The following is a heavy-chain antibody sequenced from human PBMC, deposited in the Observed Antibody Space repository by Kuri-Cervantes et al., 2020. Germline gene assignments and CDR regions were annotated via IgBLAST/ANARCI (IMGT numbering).Heavy chain of an antibody. CDR2: ISYDGSNK. CDR1: GFTFSSYG. CDR3: ARDRGTTDYYYMDV. Sequence: GESLKISCAASGFTFSSYGMHWVRQAPGKGLEWVAVISYDGSNKYYADSVKGRFTISRDNSKNTLYLQMNSLRAEDTAVYYCARDRGTTDYYYMDVWGKGTTVTVSS. V-gene: IGHV3-30*03. J-gene: IGHJ6*03. D-gene: IGHD1-7*01.